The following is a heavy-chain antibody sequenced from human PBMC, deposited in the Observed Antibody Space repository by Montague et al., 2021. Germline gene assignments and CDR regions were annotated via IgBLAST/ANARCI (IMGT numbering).Heavy chain of an antibody. Sequence: SETLSLTCSVSGDSISSKGNFWGWIRQPPGKGLEWIGVLDYSGTTYYSPSLRSRVTISVDMSKSQFSLKVTAVTAADTAVYYCARHRSRHHSMAFVASDHYFYMDVWGTGTTVAVSS. CDR2: LDYSGTT. D-gene: IGHD2/OR15-2a*01. V-gene: IGHV4-39*01. CDR1: GDSISSKGNF. J-gene: IGHJ6*03. CDR3: ARHRSRHHSMAFVASDHYFYMDV.